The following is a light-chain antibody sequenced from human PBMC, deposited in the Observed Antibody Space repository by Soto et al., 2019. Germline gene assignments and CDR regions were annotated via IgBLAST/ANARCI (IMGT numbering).Light chain of an antibody. CDR1: EDITNH. J-gene: IGKJ2*01. CDR3: QQYDYLPYT. V-gene: IGKV1-33*01. CDR2: DAS. Sequence: DIQMTQSPSSLSASVGDKVTITCQADEDITNHLNWYQQKPGKAPKLLIYDASNLETGVPSRFSGSGSGTEFTFTITSLQPEDIATYYCQQYDYLPYTFGQGTKLEIK.